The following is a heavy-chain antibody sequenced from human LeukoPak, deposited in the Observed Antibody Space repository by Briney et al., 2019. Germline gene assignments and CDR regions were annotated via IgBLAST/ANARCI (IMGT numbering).Heavy chain of an antibody. CDR1: GYSFTSYW. CDR3: ACLDTAMVTILFDY. D-gene: IGHD5-18*01. V-gene: IGHV5-51*01. CDR2: IYPGDSDT. Sequence: GESLQISCKGSGYSFTSYWIGWVRQMPGKGLEWMGIIYPGDSDTRYSPSFQGQVTISADRSISTAYLQWSSLKASDTAMYYCACLDTAMVTILFDYWGQGTLVTVSS. J-gene: IGHJ4*02.